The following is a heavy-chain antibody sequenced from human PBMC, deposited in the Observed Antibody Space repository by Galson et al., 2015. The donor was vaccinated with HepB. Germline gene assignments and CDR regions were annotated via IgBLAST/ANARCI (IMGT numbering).Heavy chain of an antibody. CDR3: ARVEYGDYFGYYYYGMDV. V-gene: IGHV1-69*05. J-gene: IGHJ6*02. D-gene: IGHD4-17*01. CDR2: IIPIFGTA. Sequence: SVKVSCKASGGTFSSYAISWVRQAPGQGLEWMGGIIPIFGTANYAQKFQGRVTMTTDTSTSTAYMELRSLRSDDTAVYYCARVEYGDYFGYYYYGMDVWGQGTTVTVSS. CDR1: GGTFSSYA.